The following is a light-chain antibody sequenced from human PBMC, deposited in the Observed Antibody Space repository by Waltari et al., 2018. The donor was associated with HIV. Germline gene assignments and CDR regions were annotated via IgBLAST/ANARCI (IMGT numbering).Light chain of an antibody. CDR3: QQYGDSWT. V-gene: IGKV3-20*01. CDR1: QSVTSSH. Sequence: ELVLTQSPGTLSLSPGESATLSCRASQSVTSSHVAWYQQKPGQAPKFLMYDGSTRATGIPDRFSGSGSGTDYTLTSSKVEPEDFAVYYCQQYGDSWTFGQGTKVEIK. J-gene: IGKJ1*01. CDR2: DGS.